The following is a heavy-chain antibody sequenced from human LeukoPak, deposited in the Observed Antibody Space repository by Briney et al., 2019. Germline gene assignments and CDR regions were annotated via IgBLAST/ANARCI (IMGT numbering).Heavy chain of an antibody. V-gene: IGHV4-34*01. CDR2: INHSGST. J-gene: IGHJ4*02. CDR1: GGSFSSYY. CDR3: ARQYDYVWGSYRPFDY. Sequence: SETLSLTYAVYGGSFSSYYWSWIRQPPGKGLEWIGEINHSGSTNYNPSLKSRVTISVDTSKNQFSLKLSSVTAADTAVYYCARQYDYVWGSYRPFDYWGQGTLVTVSS. D-gene: IGHD3-16*02.